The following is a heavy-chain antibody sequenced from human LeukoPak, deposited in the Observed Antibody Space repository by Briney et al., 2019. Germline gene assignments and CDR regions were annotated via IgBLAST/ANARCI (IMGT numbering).Heavy chain of an antibody. Sequence: SETLSLTCAVYGGSFTIYSWTWIRQSPGKGLEWIGEINHSGNTNYNPSLKSRVTISVDTSKNQFSLQVTSVTAADTAVYYCARVMDDSSGWIGDYYYMDVWGEGTTVTVSS. CDR3: ARVMDDSSGWIGDYYYMDV. CDR1: GGSFTIYS. D-gene: IGHD6-19*01. J-gene: IGHJ6*03. V-gene: IGHV4-34*01. CDR2: INHSGNT.